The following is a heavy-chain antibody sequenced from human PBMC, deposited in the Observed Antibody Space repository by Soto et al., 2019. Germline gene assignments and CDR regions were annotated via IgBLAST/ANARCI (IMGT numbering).Heavy chain of an antibody. CDR1: GFTFSRYT. CDR2: ISSSSSSI. V-gene: IGHV3-21*05. D-gene: IGHD3-9*01. J-gene: IGHJ4*02. Sequence: GGSLRLSCAASGFTFSRYTMNWVRQAPGKGLEWVSYISSSSSSIYYADSVKGRFTISRDNAKNSLYLQMNSLRAEDTAVYYCARDRTGTSPDYWGQGTLVTVSS. CDR3: ARDRTGTSPDY.